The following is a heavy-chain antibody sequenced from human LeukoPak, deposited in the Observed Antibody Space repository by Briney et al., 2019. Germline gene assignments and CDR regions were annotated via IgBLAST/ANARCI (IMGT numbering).Heavy chain of an antibody. D-gene: IGHD3-16*01. J-gene: IGHJ5*02. CDR3: AREQGLRQRGELYP. CDR2: IYYSGST. Sequence: SETLSLTCTVSGGSISSSSYYWGWIRQPPGKGLEWIGSIYYSGSTYYNPSLKSRVTISVDTSKNQFSLKLSSVTAADTAVYYCAREQGLRQRGELYPWGQGTLVTVSS. CDR1: GGSISSSSYY. V-gene: IGHV4-39*07.